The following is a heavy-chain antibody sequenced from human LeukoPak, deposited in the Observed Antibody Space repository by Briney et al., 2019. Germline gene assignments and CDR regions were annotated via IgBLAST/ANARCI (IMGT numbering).Heavy chain of an antibody. D-gene: IGHD6-13*01. CDR3: ARGKGYSSILLYYFDY. V-gene: IGHV4-34*01. CDR1: GGSFSGYY. CDR2: INHSGST. Sequence: PSETLSLTCAVYGGSFSGYYWSWIRQPPGKGQEWIGEINHSGSTNYNPSLKSRVTISVDTSKNQFSLKLSSVTAADTAVYYCARGKGYSSILLYYFDYWGQGTLVTVSS. J-gene: IGHJ4*02.